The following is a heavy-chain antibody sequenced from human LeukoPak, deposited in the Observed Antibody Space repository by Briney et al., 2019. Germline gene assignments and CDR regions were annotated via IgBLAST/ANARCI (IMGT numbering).Heavy chain of an antibody. CDR3: ARDRLAAALDY. Sequence: PGGSLRLSCAASGFTFSSYAMHWVRQAPGKGLEWVAVISYDGSNKYYADSVKGRFTISRDNSKNTLYLQMNSLRAEDTAVYYCARDRLAAALDYWGQRTVVTVSS. V-gene: IGHV3-30*04. CDR1: GFTFSSYA. D-gene: IGHD6-13*01. CDR2: ISYDGSNK. J-gene: IGHJ4*02.